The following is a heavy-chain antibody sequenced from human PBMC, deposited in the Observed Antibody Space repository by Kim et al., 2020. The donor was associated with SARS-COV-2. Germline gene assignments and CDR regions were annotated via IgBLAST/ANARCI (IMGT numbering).Heavy chain of an antibody. V-gene: IGHV3-30*02. Sequence: YYVATVKGRFTISRDNSKNTLFLHMFALGDEDTAVYYCAKEGTSGTCPDYWGQGTLVTVSS. CDR3: AKEGTSGTCPDY. J-gene: IGHJ4*02. D-gene: IGHD3-10*01.